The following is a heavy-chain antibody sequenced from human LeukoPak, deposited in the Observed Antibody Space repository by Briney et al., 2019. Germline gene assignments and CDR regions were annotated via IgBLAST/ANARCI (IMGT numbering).Heavy chain of an antibody. CDR1: GGSISSYY. J-gene: IGHJ6*03. CDR3: ASLGYSIKPYCMDV. V-gene: IGHV4-59*01. CDR2: IYYSGST. Sequence: SETLSLTCTVSGGSISSYYWSWIRQPPGKGLEWIGYIYYSGSTNYNPSLKSRVTISVDTSKNQFSLKLSSVTAADTAVYYCASLGYSIKPYCMDVWGKGTTVTVSS. D-gene: IGHD6-13*01.